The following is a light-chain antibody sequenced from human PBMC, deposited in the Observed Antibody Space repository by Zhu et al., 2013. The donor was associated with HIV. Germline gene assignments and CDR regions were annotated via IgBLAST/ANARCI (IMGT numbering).Light chain of an antibody. CDR1: GSNIGQGFD. CDR2: GNT. Sequence: QSVLTQPPSLSGAPGQRVIISCSGSGSNIGQGFDVHWYQQVPGTAPKLLIFGNTNRPSGVPDRFSASRSGTSASLAITGLQAEDEADYYCQSYDGGLSGSVFGTGTKVTVL. J-gene: IGLJ1*01. CDR3: QSYDGGLSGSV. V-gene: IGLV1-40*01.